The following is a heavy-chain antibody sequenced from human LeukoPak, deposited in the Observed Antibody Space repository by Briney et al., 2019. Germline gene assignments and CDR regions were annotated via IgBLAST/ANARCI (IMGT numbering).Heavy chain of an antibody. D-gene: IGHD1-26*01. CDR1: XDXXTSDD. J-gene: IGHJ4*02. CDR3: ARGVGAISFY. V-gene: IGHV1-8*01. Sequence: ASXXVXYXEXXDXXTSDDINXVRQGKGQGGEWMGWMNTNSGNTGYAQKLQGRDTMTRNTSTSTAYMELSSLRSEDTAVYYCARGVGAISFYWGQGTLVTVSS. CDR2: MNTNSGNT.